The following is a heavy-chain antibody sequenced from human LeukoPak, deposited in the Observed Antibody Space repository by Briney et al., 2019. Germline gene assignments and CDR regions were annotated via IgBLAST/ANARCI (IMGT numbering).Heavy chain of an antibody. CDR1: GYTFTGYY. Sequence: ASVKVSCKASGYTFTGYYMHWVRQAPGQGLEWMGWINPNSGGTNYAQKFQGRVTMTRDTSISTAYMELSRLRSDDTAVYYCAIFVRGYCSSTSCPQGAFDIWGKGTMVTVSS. J-gene: IGHJ3*02. D-gene: IGHD2-2*01. CDR3: AIFVRGYCSSTSCPQGAFDI. V-gene: IGHV1-2*02. CDR2: INPNSGGT.